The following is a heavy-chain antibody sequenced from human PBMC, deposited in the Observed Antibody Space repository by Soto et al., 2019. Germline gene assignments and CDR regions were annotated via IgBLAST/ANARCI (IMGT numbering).Heavy chain of an antibody. CDR1: GGSISSGNYY. Sequence: SETLSLTCTVSGGSISSGNYYWSWIRQPPGKGLEWIGYIYYSGSTYYNPSLKSRVTISVDTSKNQFSLKLSSVTAADTAVYYCARGHPSYGVPAAIKSNWFDPWGQGTLVTVSS. CDR2: IYYSGST. CDR3: ARGHPSYGVPAAIKSNWFDP. J-gene: IGHJ5*02. D-gene: IGHD2-2*01. V-gene: IGHV4-30-4*01.